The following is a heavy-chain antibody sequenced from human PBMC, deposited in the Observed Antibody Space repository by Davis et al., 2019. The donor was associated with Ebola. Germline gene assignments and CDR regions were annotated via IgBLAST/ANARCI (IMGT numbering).Heavy chain of an antibody. CDR3: ARGLVRLYGMDV. J-gene: IGHJ6*02. Sequence: PGGSLRLSCAASGFTFSSYAMHWVRQAPGKGLEWVAVISYDGSNKYYADSVKGRFTISRDNSKNTLYLQMNSLRAEDTAVYYCARGLVRLYGMDVWGQGTTVTVSS. D-gene: IGHD5/OR15-5a*01. CDR2: ISYDGSNK. V-gene: IGHV3-30-3*01. CDR1: GFTFSSYA.